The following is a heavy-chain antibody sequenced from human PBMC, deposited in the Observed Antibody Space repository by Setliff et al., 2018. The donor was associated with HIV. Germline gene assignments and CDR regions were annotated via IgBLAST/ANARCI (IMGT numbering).Heavy chain of an antibody. Sequence: GASVKVSCKASGYTFTSYAMHWVRQAPGQRLEWMGWINAGNGNTKYSQKFQGRVTITRDTSANTAYMELSSLRSEDTAVYYCARPRSGGSGSYSWFDPWGQGTLVTVSS. CDR3: ARPRSGGSGSYSWFDP. CDR2: INAGNGNT. D-gene: IGHD3-10*01. J-gene: IGHJ5*02. CDR1: GYTFTSYA. V-gene: IGHV1-3*01.